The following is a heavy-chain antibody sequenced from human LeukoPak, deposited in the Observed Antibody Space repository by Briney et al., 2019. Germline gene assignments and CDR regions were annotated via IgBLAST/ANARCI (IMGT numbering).Heavy chain of an antibody. CDR1: GYTITNYG. J-gene: IGHJ5*02. D-gene: IGHD1-26*01. CDR3: ARDWDAMNNCFDP. V-gene: IGHV1-18*01. Sequence: ASVKVSCKASGYTITNYGISWVRQAPGQGLEWMGWISTNSDIRTYAQTLQGRFTMTTDTATTTAYMELNNLTFDDTAVYYCARDWDAMNNCFDPWGQGTPVTVSS. CDR2: ISTNSDIR.